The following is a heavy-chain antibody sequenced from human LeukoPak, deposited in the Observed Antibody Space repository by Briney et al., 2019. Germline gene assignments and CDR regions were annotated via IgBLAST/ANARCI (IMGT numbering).Heavy chain of an antibody. CDR3: AKDFGSSSWYFDY. CDR2: IRYDGSYK. J-gene: IGHJ4*02. V-gene: IGHV3-30*02. D-gene: IGHD6-13*01. Sequence: GGSLRLSCAASGFTFSSYAMHWVRQAPGKGLEWVAFIRYDGSYKYYADSVKGRFTISRDNSKNTLYLQMNSLRAEDTAVYYCAKDFGSSSWYFDYWGQGTLVTVSS. CDR1: GFTFSSYA.